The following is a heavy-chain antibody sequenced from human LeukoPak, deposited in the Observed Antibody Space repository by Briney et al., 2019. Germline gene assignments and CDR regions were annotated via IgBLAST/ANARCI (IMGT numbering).Heavy chain of an antibody. CDR2: ISGSGGST. J-gene: IGHJ3*02. CDR3: AKDLGSGWYGVNAFDI. D-gene: IGHD6-19*01. Sequence: GGSLRLSCAASGFTFSSYAMSWVRPAPGKELEWVSAISGSGGSTYYADSVKGRFTISRDNSKNTLYLQMNSLRAEDTAVYYCAKDLGSGWYGVNAFDIWGQGTMVTVSS. CDR1: GFTFSSYA. V-gene: IGHV3-23*01.